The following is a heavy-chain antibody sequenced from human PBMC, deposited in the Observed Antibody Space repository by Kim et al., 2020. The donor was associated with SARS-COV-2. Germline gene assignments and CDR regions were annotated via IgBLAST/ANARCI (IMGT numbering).Heavy chain of an antibody. J-gene: IGHJ3*02. V-gene: IGHV4-4*07. CDR1: GGSISSYY. D-gene: IGHD6-19*01. Sequence: SETLSLTCTVSGGSISSYYWSWIRQPAGKGLEWIGRIYTSGSTNYNPSLKSRVTMSVDTSKNQFSLKLSSVTAADTAVYYCARLSGWYVSEGSSDAFDIWGQGTMVTVSS. CDR2: IYTSGST. CDR3: ARLSGWYVSEGSSDAFDI.